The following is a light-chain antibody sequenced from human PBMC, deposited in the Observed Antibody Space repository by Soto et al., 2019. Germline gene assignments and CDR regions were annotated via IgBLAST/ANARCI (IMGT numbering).Light chain of an antibody. Sequence: QSALTQPASVSGAPGQSITISCTGTSSDVGGSNYVSWYQQHPGKAPKLMIYEVSNRPSGVSTRFSGSKSGNTASLTISGLEAEDEADYYCSSYTSSSTPDVFGPGTKLTVL. V-gene: IGLV2-14*01. CDR1: SSDVGGSNY. J-gene: IGLJ1*01. CDR3: SSYTSSSTPDV. CDR2: EVS.